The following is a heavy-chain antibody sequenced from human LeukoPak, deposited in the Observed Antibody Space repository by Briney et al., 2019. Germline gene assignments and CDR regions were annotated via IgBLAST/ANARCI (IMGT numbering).Heavy chain of an antibody. V-gene: IGHV3-23*01. CDR3: AKGEFGYCSSTSCPNWFDP. Sequence: GGALRLSCAASGFTFSSYAMSCVREAPGKGLEWVSAICGSGGSTYYADSVKGRFTISRNNSKNTLYLQMNRLRAEDTAVYYCAKGEFGYCSSTSCPNWFDPWGQGTLVTVSS. J-gene: IGHJ5*02. CDR1: GFTFSSYA. D-gene: IGHD2-2*01. CDR2: ICGSGGST.